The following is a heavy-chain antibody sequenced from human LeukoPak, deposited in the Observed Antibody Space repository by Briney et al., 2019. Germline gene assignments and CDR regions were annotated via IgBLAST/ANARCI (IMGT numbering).Heavy chain of an antibody. D-gene: IGHD5-18*01. Sequence: GGSLRLSCAVSGLNFRNASMSWVRQAPGKGLEWVGRVKSKSNGGTTDYATPVKGRFTISRDDSVNTLYLQMNSLTTEDSAVYFCAHRDTSMVRVDYWGQGTLVTVSP. CDR2: VKSKSNGGTT. V-gene: IGHV3-15*01. J-gene: IGHJ4*02. CDR1: GLNFRNAS. CDR3: AHRDTSMVRVDY.